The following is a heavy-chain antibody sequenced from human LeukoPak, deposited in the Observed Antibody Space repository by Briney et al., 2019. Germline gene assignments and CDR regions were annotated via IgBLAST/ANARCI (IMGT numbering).Heavy chain of an antibody. V-gene: IGHV3-23*01. Sequence: PGGSLRLSCAASGFTFSNYVMSWVRQAPGKGLEWVSAISGSGGSTYYADSVKGRFTISRDNSKNTLYLQMNSLRAEDTAVHYCAKAYYDFWSGYFDYWGQGTLVTVSS. J-gene: IGHJ4*02. D-gene: IGHD3-3*01. CDR1: GFTFSNYV. CDR3: AKAYYDFWSGYFDY. CDR2: ISGSGGST.